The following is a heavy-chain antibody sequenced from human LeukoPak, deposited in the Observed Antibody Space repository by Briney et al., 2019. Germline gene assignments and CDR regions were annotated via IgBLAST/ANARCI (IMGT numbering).Heavy chain of an antibody. CDR1: GLTFSGSA. J-gene: IGHJ6*02. CDR2: IKSKAENYAT. D-gene: IGHD4-23*01. CDR3: TRLSGGNSDSYYYGLDV. V-gene: IGHV3-73*01. Sequence: PGGSLKLSCAASGLTFSGSAIHWVRQASGKGLEWVARIKSKAENYATAYVASEKGRFTISRDDSKNTAYVQMDSLKTEDTAMDYCTRLSGGNSDSYYYGLDVWGQGTTVTVSS.